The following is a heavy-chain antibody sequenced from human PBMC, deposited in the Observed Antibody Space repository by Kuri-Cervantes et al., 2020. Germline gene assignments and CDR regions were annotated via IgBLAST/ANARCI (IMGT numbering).Heavy chain of an antibody. V-gene: IGHV1-24*01. CDR2: FDPEDGET. J-gene: IGHJ5*02. CDR1: GYTLTELS. D-gene: IGHD2-15*01. Sequence: ASVKVSCKVSGYTLTELSMHWVRQAPGKGLEWMGGFDPEDGETIYAQKFQGRVTMTRNTSISTAYMELSSLRSEDTAVYYCARVVVAATHWFDPWGQGTLVTVSS. CDR3: ARVVVAATHWFDP.